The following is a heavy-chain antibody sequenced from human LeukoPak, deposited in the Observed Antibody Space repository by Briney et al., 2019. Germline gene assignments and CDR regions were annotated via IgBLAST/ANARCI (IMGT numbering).Heavy chain of an antibody. D-gene: IGHD6-19*01. CDR1: GFTSSSYS. J-gene: IGHJ4*02. CDR3: ARIAVAGYCFDY. CDR2: ISSSSSYI. Sequence: GGSLRLSCAASGFTSSSYSMNWVRQAPGKGLEWVSSISSSSSYIYYADSVRGRFTISRDNAKNSLYLQMNSLRAEDTAVYYCARIAVAGYCFDYWGQGTLVTVSS. V-gene: IGHV3-21*01.